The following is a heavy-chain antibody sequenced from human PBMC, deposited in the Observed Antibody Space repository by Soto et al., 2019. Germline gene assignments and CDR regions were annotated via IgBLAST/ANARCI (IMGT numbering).Heavy chain of an antibody. V-gene: IGHV1-46*03. CDR1: GYTFTSYY. J-gene: IGHJ4*02. Sequence: ASVKVSCKASGYTFTSYYIHWVRQAPGQGLEWMGIINPSGGSTSYAQKFQGRVTMTRDTSTSTVYMELSSLRSEDTAVYYCARANDYGDYRSRYYFDYWGQGTLVTVSS. CDR3: ARANDYGDYRSRYYFDY. D-gene: IGHD4-17*01. CDR2: INPSGGST.